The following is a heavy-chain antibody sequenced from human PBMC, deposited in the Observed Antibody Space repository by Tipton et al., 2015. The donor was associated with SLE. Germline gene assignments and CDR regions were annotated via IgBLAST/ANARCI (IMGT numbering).Heavy chain of an antibody. CDR1: GGSISSGGYP. J-gene: IGHJ3*02. CDR2: IYHSGST. D-gene: IGHD3-10*01. CDR3: ASRGVPDAFDI. V-gene: IGHV4-30-2*01. Sequence: TLSLTCAVSGGSISSGGYPWSWIRQPPGKGLEWIGYIYHSGSTYYNPSLKSRVTISVDRSKNQFSLKLSSVTAADTAVYYCASRGVPDAFDIWGQGTMVTVSS.